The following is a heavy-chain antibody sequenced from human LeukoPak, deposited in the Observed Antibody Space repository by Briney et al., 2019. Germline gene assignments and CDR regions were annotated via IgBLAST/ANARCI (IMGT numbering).Heavy chain of an antibody. CDR2: IYTGETT. J-gene: IGHJ6*03. CDR1: GGAINSGHFY. Sequence: PSETLSLTCTVSGGAINSGHFYWSWIRQPAGKGLEWIGRIYTGETTTYNPSLKSRVTISVDTSKNQFSLKLSSVTAADTAVYYCARDRPGYYYYYMDVWGKGTTVTVSS. V-gene: IGHV4-61*02. CDR3: ARDRPGYYYYYMDV.